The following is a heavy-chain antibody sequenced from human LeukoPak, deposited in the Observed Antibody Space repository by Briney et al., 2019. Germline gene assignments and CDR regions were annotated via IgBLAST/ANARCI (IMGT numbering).Heavy chain of an antibody. CDR3: ARYYSSSSHHYMDA. D-gene: IGHD6-6*01. V-gene: IGHV4-4*07. Sequence: SETLSLTCTVSGGSTSSYYWSWIRQPAGKGLEWVGRIYTSGSTNYNPSLKSRVTMSVDTSKNQFSLKLSSVTAADTAVYYCARYYSSSSHHYMDAWGKGTTVTVSS. J-gene: IGHJ6*03. CDR2: IYTSGST. CDR1: GGSTSSYY.